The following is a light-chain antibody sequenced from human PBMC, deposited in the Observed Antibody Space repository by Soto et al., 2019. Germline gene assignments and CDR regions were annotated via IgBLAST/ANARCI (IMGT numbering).Light chain of an antibody. J-gene: IGLJ2*01. V-gene: IGLV1-44*01. Sequence: QLVLTQPPSASGTPVQRVTISCSGSSSNIGSNTVNWHQQVPGTAPKLLIYRNNQRPSGVPDRFSGSKSGTSSSLAISGLQSEDEADYYCAAWDDSLNGVVFGGGTKLTVL. CDR3: AAWDDSLNGVV. CDR1: SSNIGSNT. CDR2: RNN.